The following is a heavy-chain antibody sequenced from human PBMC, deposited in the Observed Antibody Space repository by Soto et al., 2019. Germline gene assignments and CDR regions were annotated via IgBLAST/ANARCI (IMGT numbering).Heavy chain of an antibody. D-gene: IGHD3-10*01. CDR3: AREGFGELHGLVEV. J-gene: IGHJ6*02. CDR1: WGPRSNYY. V-gene: IGHV4-59*12. Sequence: SVTLSHTYTVAWGPRSNYYCSWIRQPQGQGLEWIGYMGYNGYTSYNPSLRSRVTISLDTSKNQFSLNLSSVTAADTVLYFCAREGFGELHGLVEVWGQGTTVTVSS. CDR2: MGYNGYT.